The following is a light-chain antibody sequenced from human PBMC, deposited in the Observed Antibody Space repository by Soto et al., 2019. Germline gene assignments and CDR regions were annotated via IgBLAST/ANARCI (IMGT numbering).Light chain of an antibody. V-gene: IGKV4-1*01. CDR3: QQYYRPWT. Sequence: DIVLTQSPDSLAVSLGERATINCKSSQSVLYSSNNKNYLDWYQQKPGQPPKLLIYWASTRESGVPDRFSGRGSGTDFTLTISSLQAEDVAVHYCQQYYRPWTFGQGTKVEIK. CDR1: QSVLYSSNNKNY. J-gene: IGKJ1*01. CDR2: WAS.